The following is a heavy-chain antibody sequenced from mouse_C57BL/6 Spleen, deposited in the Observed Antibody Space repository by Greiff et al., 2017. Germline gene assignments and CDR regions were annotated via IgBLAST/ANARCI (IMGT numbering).Heavy chain of an antibody. CDR2: IHPSDRDT. V-gene: IGHV1-74*01. J-gene: IGHJ1*03. CDR1: GYTFTSYW. CDR3: AKATVVGPYFDV. Sequence: QVQLQQPGAELVKPGASVKVSCKASGYTFTSYWMHWVKQRPGQGLEWIGRIHPSDRDTNYNQKFKGKATLTVDKSSSTAYMQLSSLTSEDSAVYYCAKATVVGPYFDVWGTGTTVTVSS. D-gene: IGHD1-1*01.